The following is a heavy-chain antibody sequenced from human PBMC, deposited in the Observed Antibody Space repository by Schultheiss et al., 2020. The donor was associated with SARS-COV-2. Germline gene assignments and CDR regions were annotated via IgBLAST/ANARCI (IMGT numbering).Heavy chain of an antibody. J-gene: IGHJ4*02. V-gene: IGHV4-34*01. Sequence: SETLSLTCAVYGGSFSGYYWSWIRQPPGKGLEWIGSIYYSGSTYYNPSLKSRVTISVDTSKNQFSLKLTSLTAADTAIYYCARGNDFVYFFDSWGQGTLVTVSS. CDR1: GGSFSGYY. D-gene: IGHD3-3*01. CDR3: ARGNDFVYFFDS. CDR2: IYYSGST.